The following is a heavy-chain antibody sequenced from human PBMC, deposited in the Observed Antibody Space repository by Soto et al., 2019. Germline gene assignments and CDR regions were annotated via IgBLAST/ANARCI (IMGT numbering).Heavy chain of an antibody. CDR2: IYHSGST. Sequence: PSETLSLTCAVSGGSISSGGYSWSWIRQPPGKGLEWIGYIYHSGSTYYNPSLKSRVTISVDRSKNQFSLKLSSVTAADTAVYYCAKEGEYSSGWDNFDYWGQGTLVTVSS. CDR3: AKEGEYSSGWDNFDY. D-gene: IGHD6-19*01. CDR1: GGSISSGGYS. V-gene: IGHV4-30-2*01. J-gene: IGHJ4*02.